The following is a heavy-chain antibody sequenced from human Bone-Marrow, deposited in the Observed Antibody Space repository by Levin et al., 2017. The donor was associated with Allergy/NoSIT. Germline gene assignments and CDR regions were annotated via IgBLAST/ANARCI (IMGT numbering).Heavy chain of an antibody. V-gene: IGHV5-51*01. Sequence: NAGGSLRLSCKASGSSFPSYWIGWVRQMPGKGLEWMGIIYPGDSDTKYNPPFQGQVTISADKSISTAYLQWSSLKASDTAMYYCARLPPQWPPYYFDYWGQGTLVTVSS. CDR3: ARLPPQWPPYYFDY. J-gene: IGHJ4*02. CDR2: IYPGDSDT. D-gene: IGHD3-16*01. CDR1: GSSFPSYW.